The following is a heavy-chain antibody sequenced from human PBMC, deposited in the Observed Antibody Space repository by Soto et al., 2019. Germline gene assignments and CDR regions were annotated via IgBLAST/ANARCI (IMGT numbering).Heavy chain of an antibody. CDR3: ARGNHRWLQLWYFDL. CDR1: GFTFSTSA. D-gene: IGHD5-12*01. CDR2: IDVGSGNA. Sequence: SVKVSCKTSGFTFSTSAVHWVRQARGHRLQWIGWIDVGSGNANYAQMLQERVTISRDMSTSTAYMELSSLRPEDTAVYYCARGNHRWLQLWYFDLWGRGTLVTVSS. V-gene: IGHV1-58*01. J-gene: IGHJ2*01.